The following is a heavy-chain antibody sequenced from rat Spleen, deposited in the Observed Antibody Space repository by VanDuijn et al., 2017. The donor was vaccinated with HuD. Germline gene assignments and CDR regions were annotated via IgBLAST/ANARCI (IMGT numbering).Heavy chain of an antibody. D-gene: IGHD1-11*01. Sequence: EVQLVESGGGLVQPGRSLKLSCAASGFIFSNYYMAWVRQAPTKGLEWVASITNASGGTHYPDSVKGRFTISRDIAKSTLYLQMDSLRSEDTATYYCSRNNYGGSSELGWFAYWGQGTLVTVSS. CDR2: ITNASGGT. CDR1: GFIFSNYY. J-gene: IGHJ3*01. CDR3: SRNNYGGSSELGWFAY. V-gene: IGHV5-25*01.